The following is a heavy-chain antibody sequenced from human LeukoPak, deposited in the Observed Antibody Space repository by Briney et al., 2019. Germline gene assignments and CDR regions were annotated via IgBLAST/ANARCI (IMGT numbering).Heavy chain of an antibody. CDR3: TTLTTTYYYGMDV. V-gene: IGHV3-15*01. CDR1: GFTFSNAW. CDR2: IKSKADGGTT. D-gene: IGHD3-3*01. Sequence: GGSLRLSCAASGFTFSNAWMSWVRQAPWKGLEWVGRIKSKADGGTTDYDAPVKGRFTISRDDSKNILYLQMNSLTTEDTAVYYCTTLTTTYYYGMDVWGQGTTVTVSS. J-gene: IGHJ6*02.